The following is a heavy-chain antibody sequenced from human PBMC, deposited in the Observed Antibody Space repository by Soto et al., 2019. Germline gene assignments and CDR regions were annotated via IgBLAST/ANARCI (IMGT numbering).Heavy chain of an antibody. J-gene: IGHJ5*02. CDR2: IAPDGSQI. Sequence: LRLSCAASGFGFGGKTMYWVRQAPGRGLEWVALIAPDGSQIYYADSVKGRFTISRDNSKNTLYLQMDSLRAEDTSLYLCATDIHATWLLNSWGQGTLVTVSS. CDR1: GFGFGGKT. CDR3: ATDIHATWLLNS. D-gene: IGHD2-2*02. V-gene: IGHV3-30-3*01.